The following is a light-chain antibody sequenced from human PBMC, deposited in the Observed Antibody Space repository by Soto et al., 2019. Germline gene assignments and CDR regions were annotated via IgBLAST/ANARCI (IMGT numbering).Light chain of an antibody. CDR2: GAS. J-gene: IGKJ5*01. CDR1: QSVSSN. CDR3: QQYHHWPPIT. V-gene: IGKV3-15*01. Sequence: EIVMTQSPATLSVSPGERATLSCRASQSVSSNLAWYQQKPGQAPRLLIYGASTRATGISARFSGSGSGTEFTLTISSLQSEDFAVYYCQQYHHWPPITFGQGTRLEIK.